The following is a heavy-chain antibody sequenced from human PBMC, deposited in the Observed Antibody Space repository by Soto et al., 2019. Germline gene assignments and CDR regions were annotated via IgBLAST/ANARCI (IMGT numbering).Heavy chain of an antibody. CDR1: GDSVSSSTAG. CDR3: ARGKNCFDP. J-gene: IGHJ5*02. CDR2: TYYRSKWYN. Sequence: PSQTLSLTCAISGDSVSSSTAGWNWIRQSPSRGLEWLGRTYYRSKWYNDYAVSVKSRITINPDTSKNQFSLQLNSVTPDDTAVYNCARGKNCFDPWGQGTLVTVSS. V-gene: IGHV6-1*01.